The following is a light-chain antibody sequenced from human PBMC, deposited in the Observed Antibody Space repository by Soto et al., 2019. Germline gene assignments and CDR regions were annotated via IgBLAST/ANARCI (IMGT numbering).Light chain of an antibody. CDR3: QDYSGDRAT. V-gene: IGKV3D-15*01. CDR2: GTF. Sequence: EILVPKSTATLSLSPPQRPNLSYIASPSVTNNLAWYRNKPGQPPRLLIYGTFNRAAGIPARFSGSGSGTDFTFTISSLRRDEFATYYSQDYSGDRATFCQGSKVDI. J-gene: IGKJ1*01. CDR1: PSVTNN.